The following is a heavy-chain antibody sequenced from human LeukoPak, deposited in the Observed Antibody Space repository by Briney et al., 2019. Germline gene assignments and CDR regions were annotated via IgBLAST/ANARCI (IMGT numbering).Heavy chain of an antibody. D-gene: IGHD2-21*01. J-gene: IGHJ4*02. V-gene: IGHV3-30*02. CDR3: AIRRGEDYLDH. CDR2: IRYDGSNK. Sequence: GGSLRLSCAASGFTFSSFGMHWVRQAPGNGLEWVAFIRYDGSNKKYADAVTGRFTISRDNSKNTLYLQMSSLRAEDTAVYYCAIRRGEDYLDHWGQGTLVTVSS. CDR1: GFTFSSFG.